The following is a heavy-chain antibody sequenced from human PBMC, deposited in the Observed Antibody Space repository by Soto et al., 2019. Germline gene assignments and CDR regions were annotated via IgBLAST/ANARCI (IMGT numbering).Heavy chain of an antibody. J-gene: IGHJ4*02. Sequence: GGSLRLSCAASGFTFSSYGMHWVRQAPGKGLEWVAVISYDGSNKYYADSVKGRFTISRDNSKNTLYLQMNSLRAEDTAVYYCARFRGYSYGYLDYWGQGILVTVSS. D-gene: IGHD5-18*01. CDR3: ARFRGYSYGYLDY. CDR1: GFTFSSYG. CDR2: ISYDGSNK. V-gene: IGHV3-30*03.